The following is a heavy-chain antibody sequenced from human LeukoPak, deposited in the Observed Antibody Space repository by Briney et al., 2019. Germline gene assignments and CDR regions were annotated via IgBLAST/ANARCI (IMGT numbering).Heavy chain of an antibody. CDR2: IKQDGSEK. Sequence: PGGSLRLSCAASGFTFSSYWMSWVRQAPGKGLEWVANIKQDGSEKYYVDSVKGRFTISRDNAKNSLYLQMNSLRAEDTAVYYCARVLGSWFGEDSSLDYWGQGTLVTVSS. CDR1: GFTFSSYW. CDR3: ARVLGSWFGEDSSLDY. V-gene: IGHV3-7*03. J-gene: IGHJ4*02. D-gene: IGHD3-10*01.